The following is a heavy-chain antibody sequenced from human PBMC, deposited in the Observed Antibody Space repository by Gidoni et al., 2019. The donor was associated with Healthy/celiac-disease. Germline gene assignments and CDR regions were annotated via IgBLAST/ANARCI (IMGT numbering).Heavy chain of an antibody. Sequence: EVQLVESGGGLVQPGRSLRLSCTASGFTFGDYAMSWVRQAPGKGLEWVGFIRSKAYGGTTEYAASVKGRFTISRDDSKSIAYLQMNSLKTEDTAVYYCTRDEDCTNGVCYTAPDYWGQGTLVTVSS. CDR1: GFTFGDYA. J-gene: IGHJ4*02. V-gene: IGHV3-49*04. D-gene: IGHD2-8*01. CDR2: IRSKAYGGTT. CDR3: TRDEDCTNGVCYTAPDY.